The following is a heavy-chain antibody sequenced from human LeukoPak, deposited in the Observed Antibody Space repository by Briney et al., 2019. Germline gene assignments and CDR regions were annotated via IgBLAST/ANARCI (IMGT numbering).Heavy chain of an antibody. J-gene: IGHJ6*02. CDR2: INPNSGGT. CDR3: ARELSCSGGSCNFYYYYGMDV. CDR1: GYTFTGYY. Sequence: GASVKVSCKASGYTFTGYYMHWVRQAPGQGLEWMGWINPNSGGTNYAQKFQGWVTMTRDTSISTAYMELSRLRSDDTAVYYCARELSCSGGSCNFYYYYGMDVWGQGTTVTVSS. V-gene: IGHV1-2*04. D-gene: IGHD2-15*01.